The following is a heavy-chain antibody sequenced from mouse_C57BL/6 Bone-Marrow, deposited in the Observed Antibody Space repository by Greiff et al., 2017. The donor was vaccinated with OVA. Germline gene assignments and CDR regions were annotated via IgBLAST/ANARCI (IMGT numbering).Heavy chain of an antibody. CDR2: INPYNGGT. V-gene: IGHV1-19*01. CDR1: GYTFTDYY. J-gene: IGHJ2*01. D-gene: IGHD2-2*01. CDR3: ARDGGYGNYFDY. Sequence: VQLQQSGPVLVKPGASVKMSCKASGYTFTDYYMNWVKQSHGKSLEWIGVINPYNGGTSYNQKFKGKATLTVDKSSSTAYMELNSLTSEDSAVYYCARDGGYGNYFDYWGQGTTLTVSS.